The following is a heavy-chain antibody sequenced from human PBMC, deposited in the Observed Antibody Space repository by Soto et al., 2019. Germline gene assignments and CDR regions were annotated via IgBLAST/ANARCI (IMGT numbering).Heavy chain of an antibody. CDR2: ISVGGGNT. D-gene: IGHD6-19*01. V-gene: IGHV3-23*01. Sequence: EVQLLESGGGLVQPGGSLRLSCAASGFTFSSYAMNWVRQAPGKGLEWVSGISVGGGNTYYADSVKGRFTISRDNSQNTLYLQMNSLRAEDTAVYFCAKRAGWSSGPVDYWGQGTLVTVSS. CDR3: AKRAGWSSGPVDY. J-gene: IGHJ4*02. CDR1: GFTFSSYA.